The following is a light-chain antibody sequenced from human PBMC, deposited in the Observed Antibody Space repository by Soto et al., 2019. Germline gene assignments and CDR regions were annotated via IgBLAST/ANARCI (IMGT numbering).Light chain of an antibody. V-gene: IGLV2-8*01. J-gene: IGLJ1*01. CDR3: SSHGGNSPYV. CDR1: TGDIGNYNF. CDR2: EVN. Sequence: QSALTQPPSASGSPGQSVAISCTGTTGDIGNYNFVSWYQQHPGKAPKLLIFEVNKRPSGVPDHFSGSKSGNTASLTVSGLHAEDEADYYCSSHGGNSPYVFGTGTKVTVL.